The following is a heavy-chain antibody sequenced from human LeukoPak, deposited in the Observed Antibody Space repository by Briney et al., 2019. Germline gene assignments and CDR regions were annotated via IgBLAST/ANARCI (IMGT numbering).Heavy chain of an antibody. J-gene: IGHJ3*02. V-gene: IGHV1-69*05. CDR1: GGTFISYA. Sequence: SVKVSCKASGGTFISYAISWVRQAPGQGLEWMGGIIPIFGTANYAQKFQGRVTITTDESTSTAYMELSSLRSEDTAVYYCARALYQLLTRDAFDIWGQGTMVTVSS. D-gene: IGHD2-2*01. CDR2: IIPIFGTA. CDR3: ARALYQLLTRDAFDI.